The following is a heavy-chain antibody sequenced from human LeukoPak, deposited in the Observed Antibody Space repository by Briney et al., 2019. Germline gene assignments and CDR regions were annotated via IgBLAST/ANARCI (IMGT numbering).Heavy chain of an antibody. CDR2: ISSGAGTK. V-gene: IGHV3-48*01. Sequence: GGSLRLSCAASGFTFSSSAMSWVRRSPGKGLEWVSYISSGAGTKYYVDSVKGRFTISRDNAKNSLYLEMNSLRAEDTAVYYCARHSSGYYLFDKWGQGTLVTVSS. D-gene: IGHD3-3*01. J-gene: IGHJ4*02. CDR3: ARHSSGYYLFDK. CDR1: GFTFSSSA.